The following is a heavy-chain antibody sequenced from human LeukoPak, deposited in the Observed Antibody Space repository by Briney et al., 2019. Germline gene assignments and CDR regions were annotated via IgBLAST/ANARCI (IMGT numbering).Heavy chain of an antibody. CDR3: TTDQVGATFFDS. V-gene: IGHV3-15*01. CDR2: IKSRTDGGAT. Sequence: GSLRRSCAASGFTFSNAWMNWVRQAPGKGLEWVGRIKSRTDGGATDYAAPVKGRFTISRDDSKNTLYLQLNSLQTEDTALYYCTTDQVGATFFDSWGQGTLVTVSS. D-gene: IGHD1-26*01. J-gene: IGHJ4*02. CDR1: GFTFSNAW.